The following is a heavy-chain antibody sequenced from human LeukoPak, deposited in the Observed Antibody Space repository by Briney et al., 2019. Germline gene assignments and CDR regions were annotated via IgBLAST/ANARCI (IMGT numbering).Heavy chain of an antibody. CDR2: ISPSGGT. J-gene: IGHJ4*02. V-gene: IGHV1-2*02. D-gene: IGHD3-10*01. CDR3: ARDHYYTSGSPSFDY. CDR1: GYTFTGYY. Sequence: ASVKVSCKASGYTFTGYYMHWVRQAPGQGLEWMGWISPSGGTGYAQKFQGRVTMTRDTSITTAYMELDSLRSDDTAVYYCARDHYYTSGSPSFDYWGQGTLVTVSS.